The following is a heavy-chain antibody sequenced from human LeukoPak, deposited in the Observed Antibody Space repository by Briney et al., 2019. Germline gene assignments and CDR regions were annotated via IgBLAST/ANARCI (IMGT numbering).Heavy chain of an antibody. J-gene: IGHJ4*02. CDR2: IYTSGST. D-gene: IGHD3-10*01. Sequence: YPSETLSPTCTVSGDSISSGSYYWSWIRQPAGKGLEWIGRIYTSGSTNYNPSLKSRVTMSVDTSKNQFSLKLSSVTAADTAVYYCARLRLTYYYGSGSPDYWGQGTLVTVSS. CDR1: GDSISSGSYY. CDR3: ARLRLTYYYGSGSPDY. V-gene: IGHV4-61*02.